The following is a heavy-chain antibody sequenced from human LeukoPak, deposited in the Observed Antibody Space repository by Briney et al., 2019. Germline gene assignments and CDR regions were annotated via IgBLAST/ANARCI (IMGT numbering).Heavy chain of an antibody. J-gene: IGHJ4*02. CDR3: ARSFDYGSSFRPPGY. D-gene: IGHD6-6*01. CDR2: IYHSGTT. V-gene: IGHV4-4*02. CDR1: GGSISSSHW. Sequence: SGTLSLTCTVSGGSISSSHWWSWVRQPPGKGLEWIGEIYHSGTTNYNPSLKSRVTISVDKSKNQFSLKLTSVTAADTAVYCARSFDYGSSFRPPGYWGQGTLVTVSS.